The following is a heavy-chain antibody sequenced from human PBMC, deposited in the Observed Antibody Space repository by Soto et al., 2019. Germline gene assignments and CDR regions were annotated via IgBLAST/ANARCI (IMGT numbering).Heavy chain of an antibody. CDR3: ARSDAAGTIGWFDP. J-gene: IGHJ5*02. V-gene: IGHV1-69*01. D-gene: IGHD6-13*01. CDR1: GGTFSSYA. CDR2: IIPIFGTA. Sequence: QVQLVQSGAEVKKPGSSVKVSCKASGGTFSSYAISWVRQAPGQGLEWMGGIIPIFGTANYAQKFQGRVTITADESTSPAYMELSSLRSEDTAVYYCARSDAAGTIGWFDPWGQGTLVTVSS.